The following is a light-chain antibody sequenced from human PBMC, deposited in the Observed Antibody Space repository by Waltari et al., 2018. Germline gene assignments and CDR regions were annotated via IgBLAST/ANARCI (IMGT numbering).Light chain of an antibody. J-gene: IGKJ4*01. CDR3: QQANRFPLT. CDR2: DAS. CDR1: QGINSC. V-gene: IGKV1-12*01. Sequence: DIQMTQSPSSVSASVGDKVTITCRASQGINSCVAWYQQKPGKAPKLLIYDASSLQTGVPSRFSGSESGTDFTLTISSLQPEDFATYYCQQANRFPLTFGGGTKVELK.